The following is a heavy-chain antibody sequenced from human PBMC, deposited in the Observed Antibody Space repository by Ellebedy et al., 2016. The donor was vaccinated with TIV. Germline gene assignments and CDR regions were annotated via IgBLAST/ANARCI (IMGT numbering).Heavy chain of an antibody. Sequence: GESLKISCAASGFSFRSYWMSWVRQAPGKGLEWVANINQDGSMKYFVDSVKGRFTLSRDHAKNSLYLQMNSLRAEDTAVYYCATDGSYGDYRSPTHAFEMWGQGTLVTVSS. J-gene: IGHJ3*02. CDR1: GFSFRSYW. CDR3: ATDGSYGDYRSPTHAFEM. CDR2: INQDGSMK. V-gene: IGHV3-7*01. D-gene: IGHD4-17*01.